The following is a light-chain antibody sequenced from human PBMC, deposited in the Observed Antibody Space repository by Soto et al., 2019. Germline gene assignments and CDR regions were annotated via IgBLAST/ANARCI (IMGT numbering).Light chain of an antibody. J-gene: IGKJ2*01. CDR1: QSIDIY. CDR3: QQGYSIPT. V-gene: IGKV1-39*01. CDR2: AAS. Sequence: DIQITQSPSSLSASVGDRVTITCRTSQSIDIYLNWYQQRPGQVPKLLIYAASNLQRGVPSRFSGSGSGTEFTLTISSLQPEDFATYYCQQGYSIPTFGQGTKLGIK.